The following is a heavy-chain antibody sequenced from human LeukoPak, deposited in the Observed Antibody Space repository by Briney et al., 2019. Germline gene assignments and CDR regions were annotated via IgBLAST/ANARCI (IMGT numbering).Heavy chain of an antibody. J-gene: IGHJ4*02. V-gene: IGHV4-59*12. Sequence: SETLSLTCTVSGGSISNKYWSWIRQPPGKGLEWIGYIYYSGNTNYNPSLKSRVTILVDTSKNQVSLKLSSVTAADTAVYYCARVAVGKGYPFDYWGQGTLVTVSS. CDR2: IYYSGNT. CDR1: GGSISNKY. D-gene: IGHD2-15*01. CDR3: ARVAVGKGYPFDY.